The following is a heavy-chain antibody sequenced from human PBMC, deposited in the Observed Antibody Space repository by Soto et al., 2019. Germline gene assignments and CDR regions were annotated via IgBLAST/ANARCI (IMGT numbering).Heavy chain of an antibody. D-gene: IGHD6-13*01. CDR1: GFSLSTSGVG. V-gene: IGHV2-5*02. CDR2: IYWDDDK. Sequence: QITLKESGPTLVKPTQTLTLTCTFSGFSLSTSGVGVGWIRQPPGKALEWLALIYWDDDKRYSPSLKSRLTITRDPPKILAVLTMTNMDPVDTATYSCALSGGYSGSWYWLGYWGQGTLVTVSS. CDR3: ALSGGYSGSWYWLGY. J-gene: IGHJ4*02.